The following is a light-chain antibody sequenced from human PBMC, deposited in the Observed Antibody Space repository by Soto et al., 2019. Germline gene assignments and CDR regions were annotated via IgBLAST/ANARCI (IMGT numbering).Light chain of an antibody. J-gene: IGLJ3*02. V-gene: IGLV1-40*01. CDR2: NNN. CDR3: QSYDSSLSGWVV. CDR1: SSNIGAGYD. Sequence: QSVLTQPPSVSGAPGQRVTISCTGSSSNIGAGYDVHWYQQAPGTAPKLLIFNNNNRPSGVPDRFSGSKSGTSASLAITGLQAEDEADYYCQSYDSSLSGWVVFGGGTKLTVL.